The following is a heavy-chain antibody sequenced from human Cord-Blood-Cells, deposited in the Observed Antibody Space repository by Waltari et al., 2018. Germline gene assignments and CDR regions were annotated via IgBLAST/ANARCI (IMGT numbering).Heavy chain of an antibody. Sequence: TSYDINWVRQATGQGLEWMGWMNPNSGNTGYAQKFQGRVTMTRNTSISTAYMELSSLRSEDTAVYYCASTLTQAYYFDYWGQGTLVTVSS. D-gene: IGHD1-20*01. V-gene: IGHV1-8*01. CDR2: MNPNSGNT. CDR3: ASTLTQAYYFDY. J-gene: IGHJ4*02. CDR1: TSYD.